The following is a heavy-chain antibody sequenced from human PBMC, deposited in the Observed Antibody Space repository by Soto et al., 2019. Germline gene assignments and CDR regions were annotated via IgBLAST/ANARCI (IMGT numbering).Heavy chain of an antibody. V-gene: IGHV1-69*12. CDR3: ARDKDRQQLGGNYYYGLDV. CDR1: GGTFSTSA. Sequence: QVQLVQSGAEVKKPGSSVKVSCKASGGTFSTSAISWVRQAPGQGLEWVGGIMPVFATPDYAQKFQGRVTISADESTTTAYLELTSLRTDDTAVYYCARDKDRQQLGGNYYYGLDVWGQGTAIIVSS. CDR2: IMPVFATP. D-gene: IGHD3-3*02. J-gene: IGHJ6*02.